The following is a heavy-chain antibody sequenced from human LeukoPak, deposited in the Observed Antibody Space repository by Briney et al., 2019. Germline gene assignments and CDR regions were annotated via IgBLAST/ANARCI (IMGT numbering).Heavy chain of an antibody. Sequence: ASVKVSCKASGGTFSSSAISWVRQAPGQGLNWMGGIIPIFGTANYAQKFQGRVTITTDESTSTAYMELSSLRSEDTAVYYCARGYCSSTSCYGLFDPWGQGTLVTVSS. D-gene: IGHD2-2*01. J-gene: IGHJ5*02. CDR3: ARGYCSSTSCYGLFDP. CDR1: GGTFSSSA. V-gene: IGHV1-69*05. CDR2: IIPIFGTA.